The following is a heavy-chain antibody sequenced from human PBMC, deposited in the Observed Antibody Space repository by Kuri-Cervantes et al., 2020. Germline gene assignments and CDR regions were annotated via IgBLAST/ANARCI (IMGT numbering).Heavy chain of an antibody. Sequence: SETLSLTCTVSGGSVSSGSCYWSWIRQPPGKGLESIGYIYYTGSTSYKPSLKSRVTISVDTSKNQFSLKLSSVTAADTAVYYCARGARHPTYGMDVWGQGTTVTVSS. V-gene: IGHV4-61*01. CDR2: IYYTGST. CDR3: ARGARHPTYGMDV. D-gene: IGHD1-26*01. J-gene: IGHJ6*02. CDR1: GGSVSSGSCY.